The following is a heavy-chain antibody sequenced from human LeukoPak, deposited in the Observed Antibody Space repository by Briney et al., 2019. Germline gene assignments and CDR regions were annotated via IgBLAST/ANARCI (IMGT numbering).Heavy chain of an antibody. CDR3: ARVRYDYVWGSYDY. CDR1: GGTFSSYA. Sequence: SVKVSCQASGGTFSSYAISWVRQAPGQGLEWMGGIIPIFGTANYAQKFQGRVTISTDESTSTAYMELSSLRSEDTAVYYCARVRYDYVWGSYDYWGQGTLVTVSS. V-gene: IGHV1-69*05. J-gene: IGHJ4*02. CDR2: IIPIFGTA. D-gene: IGHD3-16*01.